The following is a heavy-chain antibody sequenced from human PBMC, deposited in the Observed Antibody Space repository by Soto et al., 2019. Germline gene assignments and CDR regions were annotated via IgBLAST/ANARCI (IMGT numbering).Heavy chain of an antibody. CDR2: IYYSGST. V-gene: IGHV4-39*02. Sequence: QLQLQESGPGLVKPSETLSLTCTVSGGSISSSSYYWGWIRQPPGKGLEWIGGIYYSGSTFYSPSPRSRVTISVDTSKNQFSLRVSSVTAADTAVYYCAREYSSAPDYWGQGTLVTVSS. CDR1: GGSISSSSYY. D-gene: IGHD6-25*01. CDR3: AREYSSAPDY. J-gene: IGHJ4*02.